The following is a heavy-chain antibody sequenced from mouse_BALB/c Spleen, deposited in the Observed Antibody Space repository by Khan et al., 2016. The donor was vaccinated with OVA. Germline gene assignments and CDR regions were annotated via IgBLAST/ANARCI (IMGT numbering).Heavy chain of an antibody. J-gene: IGHJ1*01. CDR2: INTRSGVP. V-gene: IGHV9-4*02. CDR1: GYTFTTAG. D-gene: IGHD2-4*01. Sequence: QIQLVQSGPELKKPGETVRISCKASGYTFTTAGMQWVQKMPGKGLKWIGWINTRSGVPKYAEDFKGRFAFSLETSANTAYLHISNLKNDDTATYFCASGYDYGWYFDVWGAGTTVTVTS. CDR3: ASGYDYGWYFDV.